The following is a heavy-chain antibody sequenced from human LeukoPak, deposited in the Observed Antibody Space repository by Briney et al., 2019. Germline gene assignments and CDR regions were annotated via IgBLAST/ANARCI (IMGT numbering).Heavy chain of an antibody. CDR3: ARGGGYSGYADY. V-gene: IGHV1-8*01. CDR2: MNPNSGNT. Sequence: ASVKVSCKASGYTFTSYDINWVRQATGQGLEWMGWMNPNSGNTGYAQKFQGRVTMTRNTSISTAYMELSSLGSEDTAVYYCARGGGYSGYADYWGQGTLVTVSS. D-gene: IGHD5-12*01. CDR1: GYTFTSYD. J-gene: IGHJ4*02.